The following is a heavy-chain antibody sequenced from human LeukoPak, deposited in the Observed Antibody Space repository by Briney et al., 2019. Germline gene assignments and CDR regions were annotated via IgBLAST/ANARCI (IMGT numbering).Heavy chain of an antibody. CDR3: ARDTVGARSGLDY. J-gene: IGHJ4*02. D-gene: IGHD1-26*01. CDR2: IYYSGST. Sequence: SETLSLTCTVSGGSVSSGSYYWSWIRQPPGKGLEWVGYIYYSGSTNYNPSLKSRVTISVDTSKNQFSLKLSSVTAAATAVYYCARDTVGARSGLDYWGQGTLVTVSS. V-gene: IGHV4-61*01. CDR1: GGSVSSGSYY.